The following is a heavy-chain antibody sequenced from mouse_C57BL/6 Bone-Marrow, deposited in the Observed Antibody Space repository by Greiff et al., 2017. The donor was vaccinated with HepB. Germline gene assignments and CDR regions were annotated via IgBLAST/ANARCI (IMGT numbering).Heavy chain of an antibody. D-gene: IGHD1-1*01. V-gene: IGHV5-17*01. CDR2: ISSGSSTI. CDR3: ARPYYYYGSSPWFAY. Sequence: DVQLVESGGGLVKPGGSLKLSCAASGFTFSDYGMHWVRQAPEKGLEWVAYISSGSSTIYYADTVKGRFTISRDNAKNTLFLQMTSLRSEDTAMYYCARPYYYYGSSPWFAYWGQGTLVTVSA. J-gene: IGHJ3*01. CDR1: GFTFSDYG.